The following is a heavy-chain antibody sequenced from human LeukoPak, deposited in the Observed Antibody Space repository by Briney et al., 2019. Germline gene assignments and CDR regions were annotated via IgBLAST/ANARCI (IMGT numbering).Heavy chain of an antibody. CDR2: INPNSGGT. CDR3: ARGDFSSGTYYFDY. V-gene: IGHV1-2*06. Sequence: ASVKVSCKASGYTFTDYYMHWVRQAPGQGLEWMGRINPNSGGTNYAQKFQGRVTMTRDTSISTAYMELSRLRSDDTAVYYCARGDFSSGTYYFDYWGQGTLVTVSS. D-gene: IGHD6-25*01. CDR1: GYTFTDYY. J-gene: IGHJ4*02.